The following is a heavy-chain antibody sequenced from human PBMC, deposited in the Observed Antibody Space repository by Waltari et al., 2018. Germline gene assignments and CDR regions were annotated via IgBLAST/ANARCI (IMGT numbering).Heavy chain of an antibody. CDR1: GFTFSSYA. CDR2: ISGSGGRT. V-gene: IGHV3-23*01. J-gene: IGHJ5*02. D-gene: IGHD3-3*01. CDR3: AKVSSYDFWSGDNWFDP. Sequence: EVQLLESGGGLVQPGGSLRLSCAASGFTFSSYAMSWVRQAPGKGLEWVSAISGSGGRTDYADSGKGRFTISRDNSKNTLYLQMNSLRAEDTAVYYCAKVSSYDFWSGDNWFDPWGQGTLVTVSS.